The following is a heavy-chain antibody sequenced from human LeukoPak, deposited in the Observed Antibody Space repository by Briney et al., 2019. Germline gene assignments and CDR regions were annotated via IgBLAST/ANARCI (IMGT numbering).Heavy chain of an antibody. CDR1: GYTFTSYD. D-gene: IGHD3-22*01. Sequence: ASVKVSCKASGYTFTSYDINWVRQATGQGLEWMGWMNPNSGNTGYAQKFQGRVTMTRNTSISTAYVELSSLRSEDTAVYYCARGPTMIVVVITGTYYFDYWGQGTLVTVSS. J-gene: IGHJ4*02. CDR3: ARGPTMIVVVITGTYYFDY. V-gene: IGHV1-8*01. CDR2: MNPNSGNT.